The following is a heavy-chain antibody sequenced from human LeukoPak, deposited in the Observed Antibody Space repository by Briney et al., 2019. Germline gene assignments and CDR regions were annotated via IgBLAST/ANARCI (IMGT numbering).Heavy chain of an antibody. D-gene: IGHD3-22*01. Sequence: ASVKVSCKASGYTFTSYSISCVRQAPGQGLEWMGWISAYNGNTNYAQKLQGRVTMTTDTSTSTAYMELRSLRSDDTAVYYCARDRPYYYDSSGYRPVDYWGQGTLVTVSS. CDR1: GYTFTSYS. CDR3: ARDRPYYYDSSGYRPVDY. CDR2: ISAYNGNT. V-gene: IGHV1-18*01. J-gene: IGHJ4*02.